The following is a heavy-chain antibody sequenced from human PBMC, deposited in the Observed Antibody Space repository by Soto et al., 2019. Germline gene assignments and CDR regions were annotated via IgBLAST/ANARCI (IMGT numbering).Heavy chain of an antibody. CDR1: GFTFRNYG. CDR2: IQSDGSKK. V-gene: IGHV3-33*01. D-gene: IGHD2-2*01. Sequence: QVQLVESGGGVVQPGRSLRLSCAASGFTFRNYGMQWVRQAPGKGLEWVTAIQSDGSKKYYADSVKGRFTISRDDSKNALYMQMDSLRVEDTAVYYCARDFCRSPTCLDYWGQGTLVIVSS. CDR3: ARDFCRSPTCLDY. J-gene: IGHJ4*02.